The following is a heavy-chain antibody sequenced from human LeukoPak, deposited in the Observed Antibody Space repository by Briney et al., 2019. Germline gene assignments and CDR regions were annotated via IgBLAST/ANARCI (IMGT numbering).Heavy chain of an antibody. Sequence: ASVKVSCKASGYTFTGYYMHWVRQAPGQGLEWMGWINPNSGGTNYAQKFQDRVTMTRDTSISTAYMELSRLRSDDTAVYYCARDQSAIFGDFDYWGQGTLVTVSS. J-gene: IGHJ4*02. CDR2: INPNSGGT. V-gene: IGHV1-2*02. CDR3: ARDQSAIFGDFDY. CDR1: GYTFTGYY. D-gene: IGHD3-3*01.